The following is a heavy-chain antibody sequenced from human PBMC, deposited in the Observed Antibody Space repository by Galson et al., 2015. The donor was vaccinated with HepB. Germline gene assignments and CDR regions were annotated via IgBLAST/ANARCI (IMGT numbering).Heavy chain of an antibody. Sequence: SVKVSCKASGYTFTSYGISWVRQAPGQGLEWMGWISAYNGNTNYAQKLQGRVTMTTDTSTSTAYMELRSLRSDDTAVYYCARDSSRYCSSTSCPGRGWGQGTLVTVSS. J-gene: IGHJ4*02. CDR2: ISAYNGNT. CDR3: ARDSSRYCSSTSCPGRG. V-gene: IGHV1-18*01. CDR1: GYTFTSYG. D-gene: IGHD2-2*01.